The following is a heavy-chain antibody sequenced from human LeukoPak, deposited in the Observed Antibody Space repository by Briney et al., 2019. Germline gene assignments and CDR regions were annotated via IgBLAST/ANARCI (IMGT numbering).Heavy chain of an antibody. CDR2: IWYDGSNK. CDR1: GFTFSSYG. V-gene: IGHV3-33*06. J-gene: IGHJ4*02. CDR3: AKTEEYYYDSSGYDY. D-gene: IGHD3-22*01. Sequence: GGSLRLSCAASGFTFSSYGMHWVRQAPGKGLEWVAVIWYDGSNKYYADSVKGRFTISRDNSKNTLYLQMNSLRAEDTAVYYCAKTEEYYYDSSGYDYWGQGTLVTVSS.